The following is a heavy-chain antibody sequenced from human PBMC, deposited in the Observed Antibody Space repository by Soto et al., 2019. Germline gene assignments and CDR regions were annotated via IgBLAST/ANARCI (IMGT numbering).Heavy chain of an antibody. D-gene: IGHD1-20*01. J-gene: IGHJ6*02. V-gene: IGHV3-30*18. CDR3: ANRGVGLTVRVYYYYGMDV. CDR1: GFTFSSYG. CDR2: ISYDGSNK. Sequence: QVQLVESGGGVVQPGRSLRLSCAASGFTFSSYGMHWVRQAPGKGLEWVAVISYDGSNKYYADSVKGRFTISRYNSKNTLYLQMNSLRAEDTAVYYCANRGVGLTVRVYYYYGMDVWGQGTTVTVSS.